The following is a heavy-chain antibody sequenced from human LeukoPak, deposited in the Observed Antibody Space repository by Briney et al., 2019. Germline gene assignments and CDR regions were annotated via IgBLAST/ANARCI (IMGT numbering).Heavy chain of an antibody. CDR1: GFSVSSTY. V-gene: IGHV3-53*04. Sequence: PGGSLRLSCAASGFSVSSTYMTWVRQAPGKGLEWVSVIYSGGTIYYADSVKGRFTISRHNSKNTLYLQMDSLRAEDTAVYYCAKDVYYDSRAQFDYWGQGTLVTVSS. D-gene: IGHD3-22*01. CDR2: IYSGGTI. J-gene: IGHJ4*02. CDR3: AKDVYYDSRAQFDY.